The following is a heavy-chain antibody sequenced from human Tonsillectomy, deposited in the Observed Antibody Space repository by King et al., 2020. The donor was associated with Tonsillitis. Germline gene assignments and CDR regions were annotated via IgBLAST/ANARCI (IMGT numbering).Heavy chain of an antibody. CDR2: ISSSSSTI. CDR3: ARWDYGDYVDY. V-gene: IGHV3-48*01. Sequence: VQLVESGGGVVQPGGSLRLSCAASGFTFNRYNMNWVRQAPGKGLEWVSYISSSSSTIYYADAVRGRFTISRDNAKNSLYLQMNSLRAEDRAVYYCARWDYGDYVDYWGQGTLVTVSS. CDR1: GFTFNRYN. J-gene: IGHJ4*02. D-gene: IGHD4-17*01.